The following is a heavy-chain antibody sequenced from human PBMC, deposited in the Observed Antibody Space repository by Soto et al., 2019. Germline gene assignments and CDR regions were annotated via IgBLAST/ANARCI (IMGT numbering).Heavy chain of an antibody. Sequence: PGGSLRLSCAASGFTFSSYAMHWVRQAPGKGLEWVAVISYDGSNKYYADSVKGRFTISRDNSKNTLYLQMNSLRAEDTAVYYCARGFRARITIFGVARDGMDVWGQGTTVTVSS. D-gene: IGHD3-3*01. CDR2: ISYDGSNK. CDR1: GFTFSSYA. V-gene: IGHV3-30-3*01. CDR3: ARGFRARITIFGVARDGMDV. J-gene: IGHJ6*02.